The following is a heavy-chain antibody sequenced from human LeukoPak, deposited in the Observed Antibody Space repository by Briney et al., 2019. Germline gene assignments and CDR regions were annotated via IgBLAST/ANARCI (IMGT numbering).Heavy chain of an antibody. D-gene: IGHD4-23*01. CDR1: GGSISSSNW. CDR2: IYHSGST. CDR3: ARHRGDGGIGFDY. V-gene: IGHV4-4*02. Sequence: SETLSLTCAVSGGSISSSNWWSWVRQPPGKGLEWIGEIYHSGSTNYNPSLKSRVTISVDKSKNQFSLKLSSVTAADTAVYYCARHRGDGGIGFDYWGQGTLVTVSS. J-gene: IGHJ4*02.